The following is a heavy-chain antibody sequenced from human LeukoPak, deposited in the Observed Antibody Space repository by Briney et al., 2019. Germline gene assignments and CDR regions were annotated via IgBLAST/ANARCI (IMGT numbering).Heavy chain of an antibody. CDR3: ARVLTSTSTVLDY. J-gene: IGHJ4*02. D-gene: IGHD4-11*01. V-gene: IGHV3-66*02. CDR2: IYSGGST. CDR1: GFTVSSNY. Sequence: PGGSLRLSCAASGFTVSSNYMSWVRQAPGKGLEWGSVIYSGGSTYYADSVKGRFTISRDNSKNTLYLQMNSLRAEDTAVYYCARVLTSTSTVLDYWGQGTLVTVSS.